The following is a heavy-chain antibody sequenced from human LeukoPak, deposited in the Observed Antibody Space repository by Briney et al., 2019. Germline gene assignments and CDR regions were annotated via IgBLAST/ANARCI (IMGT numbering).Heavy chain of an antibody. CDR2: IYTSGST. V-gene: IGHV4-61*02. CDR1: GGSISSGSYY. D-gene: IGHD3-10*01. J-gene: IGHJ5*02. Sequence: SETLSLTCTVSGGSISSGSYYWSWIRQPAGKGLEWIGRIYTSGSTNYNPSLKSRVTISVDTSKNQFSLKLSSVTAADTAVYYCARERYYYGSGSPTNWFDPWGQGTLVTVSS. CDR3: ARERYYYGSGSPTNWFDP.